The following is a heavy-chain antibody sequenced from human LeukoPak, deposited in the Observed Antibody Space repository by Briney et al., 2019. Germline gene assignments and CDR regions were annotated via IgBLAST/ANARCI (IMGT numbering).Heavy chain of an antibody. J-gene: IGHJ6*02. CDR1: GGTFSSYA. V-gene: IGHV1-46*01. Sequence: GASVKVSCKASGGTFSSYAISWVRQAPGQGLEWMGIINPSGGSTSYAQKFQGRVTMTRDTSTSTVYMELSSLRSEDTAVYYCARDLSGYCSSTSCYRGYYYYYGMDVWGQGTTVTVSS. CDR2: INPSGGST. D-gene: IGHD2-2*01. CDR3: ARDLSGYCSSTSCYRGYYYYYGMDV.